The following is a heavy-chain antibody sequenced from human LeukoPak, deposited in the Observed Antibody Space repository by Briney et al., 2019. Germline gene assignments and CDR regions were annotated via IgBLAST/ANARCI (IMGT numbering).Heavy chain of an antibody. CDR1: GYSISSGYY. Sequence: PSETLSLTCAVSGYSISSGYYWGWIRQPPGKGLEWIGEINHSGSTNYNPSLKSRVTISVDTSKNQFSLKLSSVTAADTAVYYCARVSYYDSSGNRGAFDYWGQGTLVTVSS. CDR3: ARVSYYDSSGNRGAFDY. D-gene: IGHD3-22*01. CDR2: INHSGST. V-gene: IGHV4-38-2*01. J-gene: IGHJ4*02.